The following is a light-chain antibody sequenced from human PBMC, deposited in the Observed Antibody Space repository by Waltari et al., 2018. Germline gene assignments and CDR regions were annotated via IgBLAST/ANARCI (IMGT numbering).Light chain of an antibody. Sequence: DIQMTQSPSSLSASVGDTVTITCRASQSITSYLTWYQHKPGKAPKLLIYASSSLQTGVPSRFRGSGSETDFTLTLTSLQTEDYATYYCEQTYSTPLTIGGGTKVEIK. CDR3: EQTYSTPLT. J-gene: IGKJ4*01. CDR2: ASS. CDR1: QSITSY. V-gene: IGKV1-39*01.